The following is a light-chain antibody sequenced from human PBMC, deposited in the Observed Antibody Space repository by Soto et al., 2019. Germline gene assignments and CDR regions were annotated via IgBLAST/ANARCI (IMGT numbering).Light chain of an antibody. CDR2: GAS. Sequence: EIVLTQSPGTLSLSPGERATLSCRASQSITSSYLAWYQHKPGQPPRLLIFGASSRAIGVPDRFSSSGSGTDFTLSISGLEPTDFAVYYCHQYGSSPWTFGQGTKVEVK. CDR3: HQYGSSPWT. J-gene: IGKJ1*01. V-gene: IGKV3-20*01. CDR1: QSITSSY.